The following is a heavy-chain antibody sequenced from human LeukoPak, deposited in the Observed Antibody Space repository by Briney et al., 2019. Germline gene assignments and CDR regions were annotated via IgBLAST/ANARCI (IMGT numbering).Heavy chain of an antibody. CDR3: ARGYYDSSGYYYFDY. CDR1: GGSISSYY. D-gene: IGHD3-22*01. J-gene: IGHJ4*02. V-gene: IGHV4-59*12. CDR2: SYYSGST. Sequence: SETLSLTCTVSGGSISSYYWSWIRQPPGKGLEWIAYSYYSGSTNYNPSLKSRVTISVDTSKNQFSLKLSSVTAVDTAVYYCARGYYDSSGYYYFDYWGQGTLVTVSS.